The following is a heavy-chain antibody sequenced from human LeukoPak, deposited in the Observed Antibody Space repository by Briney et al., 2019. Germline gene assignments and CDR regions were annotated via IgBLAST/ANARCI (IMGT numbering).Heavy chain of an antibody. Sequence: KPSETLSLTCAVYGGSLNGYYWSWLRQPPGKGVEWIREMNHSGRNNYTPTLKSRVTISVDTSKNQFSLKLSSVTAADTAVYYCASLSTGYSHNFDFWGQGTLVTVSS. V-gene: IGHV4-34*01. CDR1: GGSLNGYY. D-gene: IGHD3-9*01. J-gene: IGHJ4*02. CDR3: ASLSTGYSHNFDF. CDR2: MNHSGRN.